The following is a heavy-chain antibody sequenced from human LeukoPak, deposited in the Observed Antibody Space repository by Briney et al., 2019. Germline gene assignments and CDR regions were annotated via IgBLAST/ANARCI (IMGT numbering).Heavy chain of an antibody. CDR2: ISGSGGST. CDR1: GFTFSSYA. CDR3: AKDQRSPLIAARQFDY. V-gene: IGHV3-23*01. Sequence: PGGSLRLSCAASGFTFSSYAMSWVRQAPGKGLEWVSAISGSGGSTYYADSVKGRFTISRDNSKNTLYLQMNSLRAEDTAVYYCAKDQRSPLIAARQFDYWGQGTLVTVSS. D-gene: IGHD6-6*01. J-gene: IGHJ4*02.